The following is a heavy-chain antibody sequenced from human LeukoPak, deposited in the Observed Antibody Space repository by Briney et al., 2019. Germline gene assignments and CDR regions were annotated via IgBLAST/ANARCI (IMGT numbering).Heavy chain of an antibody. CDR3: AVGRPRNTTRLDDGYDF. CDR1: GGSITTYY. D-gene: IGHD1-1*01. CDR2: VSTSGRT. Sequence: SETLSLTCTVSGGSITTYYWSWIRQPAGKGLEWIGRVSTSGRTNYNPSLKSRLTMSADTSKKQFSLILNSVTAADTAVYYCAVGRPRNTTRLDDGYDFWGQGTMVTVSS. V-gene: IGHV4-4*07. J-gene: IGHJ3*01.